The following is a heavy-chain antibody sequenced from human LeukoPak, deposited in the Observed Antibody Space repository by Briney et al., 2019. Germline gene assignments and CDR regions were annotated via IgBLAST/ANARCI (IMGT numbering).Heavy chain of an antibody. J-gene: IGHJ4*02. V-gene: IGHV4-39*07. CDR2: IYYSGST. CDR1: GGSISSSSYY. D-gene: IGHD6-19*01. Sequence: SETLSLTCTVSGGSISSSSYYWGWIRQPPGKGLEWIGSIYYSGSTYYNPSLKSRVTISVDTSKNQFSLKLSSVTAADTAVYFCAKEALPGIAVAGRVYWGQGTLVTVSS. CDR3: AKEALPGIAVAGRVY.